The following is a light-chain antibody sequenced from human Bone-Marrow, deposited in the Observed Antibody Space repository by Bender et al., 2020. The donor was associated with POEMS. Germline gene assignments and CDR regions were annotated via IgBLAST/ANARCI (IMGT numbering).Light chain of an antibody. J-gene: IGLJ3*02. V-gene: IGLV1-44*01. Sequence: QSVLTQPPSASGTPGQRVTIPCSGGSSNIGAHAVNWYQHLPGTAPKLLIYSSHRRPSEFPDRFSGSRSGTSASLAIGGLQSEDEADYYCAVWDDSLNGWVFGGGTKLTVL. CDR1: SSNIGAHA. CDR3: AVWDDSLNGWV. CDR2: SSH.